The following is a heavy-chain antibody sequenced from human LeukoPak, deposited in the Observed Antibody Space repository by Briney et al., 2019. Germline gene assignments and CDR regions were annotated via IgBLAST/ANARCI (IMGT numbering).Heavy chain of an antibody. CDR2: IIPILGIA. CDR1: GGTFSSYT. CDR3: ARGIDSSGVNY. Sequence: SVKVPCKASGGTFSSYTISWGRQAPGQGLEWMGRIIPILGIANYAQKFQGRVTITADKSTSTAYMELSSLRSEDTAVYYCARGIDSSGVNYWGQGTLVTVSS. V-gene: IGHV1-69*02. J-gene: IGHJ4*02. D-gene: IGHD6-19*01.